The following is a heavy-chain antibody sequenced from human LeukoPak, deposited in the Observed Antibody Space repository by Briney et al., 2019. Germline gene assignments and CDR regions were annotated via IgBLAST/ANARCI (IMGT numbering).Heavy chain of an antibody. D-gene: IGHD4-23*01. CDR3: AIVQPDYGGYFDY. CDR2: IYHSGNT. Sequence: KASGTLSLTCAVSGGSISSSNWWSWVRQPPRKGLEWIGEIYHSGNTDYNPSLKSRVTISVDTSKNQLSLKLNFVTAADTAVYYCAIVQPDYGGYFDYWGQGILVTVSS. CDR1: GGSISSSNW. V-gene: IGHV4-4*02. J-gene: IGHJ4*02.